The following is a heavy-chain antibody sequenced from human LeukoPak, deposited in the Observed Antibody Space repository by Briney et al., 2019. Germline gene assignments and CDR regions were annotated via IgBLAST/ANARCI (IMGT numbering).Heavy chain of an antibody. Sequence: PSETLSLTCAVYGGSFSGYYWSWIRQPPGKGLEWIGEINHSGSINYNPSLKSRVTISVDTSKNQFSLKLSSVTAADTAVYYCSLSGGSRYYGMDVWGQGTTVTVSS. CDR2: INHSGSI. V-gene: IGHV4-34*01. CDR3: SLSGGSRYYGMDV. CDR1: GGSFSGYY. J-gene: IGHJ6*02. D-gene: IGHD3-16*01.